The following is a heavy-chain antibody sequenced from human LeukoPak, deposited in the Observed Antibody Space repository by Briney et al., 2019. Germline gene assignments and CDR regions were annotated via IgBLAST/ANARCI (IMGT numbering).Heavy chain of an antibody. CDR3: ATEGMIGLDY. Sequence: GASVKVSCKVSGYTLTELSMHWVRQAPGKGLEWMGGFDPEDGETIYAQKFQGRVTTTEDTSTDTAYMELSGLRSEDTAVYYCATEGMIGLDYWGQGTLVTVSS. V-gene: IGHV1-24*01. CDR1: GYTLTELS. J-gene: IGHJ4*02. CDR2: FDPEDGET. D-gene: IGHD3-22*01.